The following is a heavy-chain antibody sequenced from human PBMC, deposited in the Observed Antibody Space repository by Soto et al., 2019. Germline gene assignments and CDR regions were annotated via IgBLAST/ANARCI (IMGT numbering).Heavy chain of an antibody. V-gene: IGHV4-30-2*01. CDR3: ARAIAAVKENYYYGMDV. CDR1: GGSISSGGYS. J-gene: IGHJ6*02. Sequence: PSETLSLTCAVSGGSISSGGYSWSWIRQPPGKGLEWIGYIYHSGSTYYNPSLKSRVTISVDRSKNQFSLKLSSVTAADTAVYYCARAIAAVKENYYYGMDVWGQGTTVTVSS. D-gene: IGHD6-13*01. CDR2: IYHSGST.